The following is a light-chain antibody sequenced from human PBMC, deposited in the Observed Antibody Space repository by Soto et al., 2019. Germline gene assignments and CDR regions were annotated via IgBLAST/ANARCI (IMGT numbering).Light chain of an antibody. J-gene: IGLJ2*01. CDR2: EGS. CDR1: SSDVGYYNI. V-gene: IGLV2-23*01. CDR3: CSYAGSSTYVV. Sequence: QSVLTQPASVSGSPGQSITISCTGTSSDVGYYNIVSWYQQHPGKAPKLMIYEGSKRPSGVSNRFSGSKSGNTASLTISGLQAEDEADYYCCSYAGSSTYVVFGGGTKVTVL.